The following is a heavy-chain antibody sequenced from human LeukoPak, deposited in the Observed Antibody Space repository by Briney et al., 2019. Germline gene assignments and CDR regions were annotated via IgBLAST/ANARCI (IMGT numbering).Heavy chain of an antibody. V-gene: IGHV3-21*01. CDR1: GFTFSSYS. CDR3: ARSYSNYDATLFGTS. J-gene: IGHJ4*02. Sequence: GGSLRLSCAASGFTFSSYSVNWVRQAPGKGLEWVSSISSGSGYIYYADSVKGRFTISRDNAKNSLYLQMNSLRAEDTAVYYCARSYSNYDATLFGTSWGQGTLVTVSS. CDR2: ISSGSGYI. D-gene: IGHD4-11*01.